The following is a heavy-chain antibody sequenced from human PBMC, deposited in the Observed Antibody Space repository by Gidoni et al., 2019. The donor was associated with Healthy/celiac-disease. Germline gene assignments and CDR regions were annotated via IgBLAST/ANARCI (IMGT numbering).Heavy chain of an antibody. D-gene: IGHD3-22*01. CDR3: APAPIYYYDSSGYYSY. CDR2: ISGSGGST. Sequence: EVQLLESGGGLVQPGGSLRLSCAASGFTFRSYAMSWVRQAPGKGLEWVSAISGSGGSTYYADSVKGRFTISRDNSKNTLYLQMNSLRAEDTAVYYCAPAPIYYYDSSGYYSYWGQGTLVTVSS. J-gene: IGHJ4*02. CDR1: GFTFRSYA. V-gene: IGHV3-23*01.